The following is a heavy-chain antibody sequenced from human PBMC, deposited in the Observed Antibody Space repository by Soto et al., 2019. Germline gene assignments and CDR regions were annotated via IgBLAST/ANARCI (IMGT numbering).Heavy chain of an antibody. CDR3: ARDSGWVDYYDSSGYFQN. D-gene: IGHD3-22*01. CDR2: IYYSGST. Sequence: SETLSLTCTVSGGSISSGGYYWSWIRQHPGKGLEWIGYIYYSGSTYYNPSLKSRVTISVDTSKNQFSLKLSSVTAADTAVYYCARDSGWVDYYDSSGYFQNWGQGTLVTVSS. V-gene: IGHV4-31*03. J-gene: IGHJ1*01. CDR1: GGSISSGGYY.